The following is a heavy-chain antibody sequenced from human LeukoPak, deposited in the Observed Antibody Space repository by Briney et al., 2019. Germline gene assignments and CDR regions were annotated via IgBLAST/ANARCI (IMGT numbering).Heavy chain of an antibody. CDR3: ARGHVYYDILTGYRSYAFDI. Sequence: GGSLRLSCAASGFTFSSYWMSWVRQAPGKGLEWVANIKQDGSEKYYVDSVKGRFTISRDNAKNSLYLQMNSLGAEDTAVYYCARGHVYYDILTGYRSYAFDIWGQGTMVTVSS. CDR2: IKQDGSEK. J-gene: IGHJ3*02. V-gene: IGHV3-7*01. CDR1: GFTFSSYW. D-gene: IGHD3-9*01.